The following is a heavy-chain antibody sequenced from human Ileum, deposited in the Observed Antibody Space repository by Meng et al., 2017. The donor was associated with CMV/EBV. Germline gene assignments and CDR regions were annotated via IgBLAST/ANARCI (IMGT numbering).Heavy chain of an antibody. CDR1: GGSTTSSTYY. V-gene: IGHV4-39*07. Sequence: QRQGSGPGLVKPSETLSLTCTVSGGSTTSSTYYWGWIRQPPGKGLEWIGSVYYSGTTYYNPSLKSRVNMSIDTSKNRFSLKLSSATAADTAVYYCARNVGFYSSQIAYWGQGALVTVSS. J-gene: IGHJ4*02. D-gene: IGHD3-3*01. CDR3: ARNVGFYSSQIAY. CDR2: VYYSGTT.